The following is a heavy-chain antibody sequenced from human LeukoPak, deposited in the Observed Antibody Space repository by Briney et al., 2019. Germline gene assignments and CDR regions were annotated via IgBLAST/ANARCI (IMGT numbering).Heavy chain of an antibody. CDR1: GFTFRSYG. D-gene: IGHD2-15*01. Sequence: PGRSLRLSCAASGFTFRSYGMHWVRQAPGKGLEWVAVIWYDGSNKYYAASVKGRFTISRDNSKNTLYLQMNSLRAEDTSVYYCARDRGYCSGGSCYSEIPDYWGQGTLVTVSS. J-gene: IGHJ4*02. CDR2: IWYDGSNK. CDR3: ARDRGYCSGGSCYSEIPDY. V-gene: IGHV3-33*01.